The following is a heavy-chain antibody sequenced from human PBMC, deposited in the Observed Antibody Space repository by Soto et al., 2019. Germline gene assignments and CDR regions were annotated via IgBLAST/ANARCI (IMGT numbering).Heavy chain of an antibody. CDR3: ASKTNITMARGPWGY. CDR2: ISSSGSTI. V-gene: IGHV3-11*01. CDR1: GFTFSDYY. Sequence: GSLRLSCAASGFTFSDYYMSGIRQAPGKGLEWVSNISSSGSTIYYADSVKGRFTISRDNAKNSLYLQMNSLRAEDTAVYYCASKTNITMARGPWGYWGQGTLVTVSS. D-gene: IGHD3-10*01. J-gene: IGHJ4*02.